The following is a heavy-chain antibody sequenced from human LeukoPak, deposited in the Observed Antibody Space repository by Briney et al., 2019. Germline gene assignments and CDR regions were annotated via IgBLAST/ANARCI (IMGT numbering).Heavy chain of an antibody. Sequence: ASVKVSCKASGYTFTGDYMHWVRQAPGQGLEWMGWINPNSGGTNHAQKFQGRVTMTRDTSISTAYMELSRLRSDDTAVYYCARDKGASGYDSLFDYWGQGTLVTVSS. CDR1: GYTFTGDY. CDR3: ARDKGASGYDSLFDY. CDR2: INPNSGGT. J-gene: IGHJ4*02. D-gene: IGHD5-12*01. V-gene: IGHV1-2*02.